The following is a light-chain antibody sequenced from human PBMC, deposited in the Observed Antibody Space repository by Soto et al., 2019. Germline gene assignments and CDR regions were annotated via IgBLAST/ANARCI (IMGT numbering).Light chain of an antibody. CDR1: QSLVFSDGHTY. CDR2: KVS. Sequence: DVMMTQSPLSLPVTLGQPASISCRSSQSLVFSDGHTYLNWFLQRPGQPPRRLIYKVSNRDSGVPDRLSGSGSGTDFTLRISRVEAEDVGVYYCMQGTHWPPYTFGQGTKVDIK. V-gene: IGKV2-30*01. CDR3: MQGTHWPPYT. J-gene: IGKJ2*01.